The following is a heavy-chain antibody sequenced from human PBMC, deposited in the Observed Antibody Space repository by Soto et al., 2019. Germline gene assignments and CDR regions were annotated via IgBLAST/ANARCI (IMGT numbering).Heavy chain of an antibody. CDR2: IYHSGST. CDR3: ARQGYDFWNGYFPYGMDV. CDR1: GGSISSSNW. D-gene: IGHD3-3*01. J-gene: IGHJ6*02. Sequence: SETLSLTCAVSGGSISSSNWWSWVRQPPGKGLEWIGEIYHSGSTNYNPSLKSRVTISADKSISTAYLHWSSLKASDTAMYYCARQGYDFWNGYFPYGMDVWGQGTTVTVSS. V-gene: IGHV4-4*02.